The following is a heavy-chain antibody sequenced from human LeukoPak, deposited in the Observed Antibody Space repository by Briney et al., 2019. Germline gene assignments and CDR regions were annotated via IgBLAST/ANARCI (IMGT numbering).Heavy chain of an antibody. J-gene: IGHJ3*02. D-gene: IGHD3-16*01. Sequence: GGSLRLSCAASGFTLSDYYMSWIRQSPGKGLEWVSHISSSGSFIYYADSVKGRFTISRDNAKNSLYLQMNSLRAEDTAVYYCAREGVYGYVWGRRSNDAFDIWGQGTMVTVSS. V-gene: IGHV3-11*01. CDR3: AREGVYGYVWGRRSNDAFDI. CDR1: GFTLSDYY. CDR2: ISSSGSFI.